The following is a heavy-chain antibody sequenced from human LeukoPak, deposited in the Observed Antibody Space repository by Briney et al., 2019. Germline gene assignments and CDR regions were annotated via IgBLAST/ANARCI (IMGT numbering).Heavy chain of an antibody. CDR1: GYTFTGYY. CDR3: ARGGRITIFGVAPHNWFDP. CDR2: INPNSGGT. D-gene: IGHD3-3*01. Sequence: EASVKVSCKASGYTFTGYYMHWVRQAPGQGLEWMGWINPNSGGTNYAHKFQGRVTMTRDTSISTAYMELSRLRSDDTAVYYCARGGRITIFGVAPHNWFDPWGQGTLVTVSS. J-gene: IGHJ5*02. V-gene: IGHV1-2*07.